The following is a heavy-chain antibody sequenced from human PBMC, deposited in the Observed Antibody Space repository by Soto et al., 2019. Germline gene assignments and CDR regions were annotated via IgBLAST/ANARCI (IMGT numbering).Heavy chain of an antibody. D-gene: IGHD3-16*01. CDR2: ISYSGRDI. J-gene: IGHJ5*02. CDR1: GFPFSTSD. V-gene: IGHV3-48*03. Sequence: EAQLVGSGGNVVQPGGSVSLSCVASGFPFSTSDMNWVRQPPGKGLEWISHISYSGRDISYADSVKGRFTISRDNVNNSLRPHMTSLRVEDTGLYYGARAVVSAYREYDSDWSAPWGQGTPVTVSS. CDR3: ARAVVSAYREYDSDWSAP.